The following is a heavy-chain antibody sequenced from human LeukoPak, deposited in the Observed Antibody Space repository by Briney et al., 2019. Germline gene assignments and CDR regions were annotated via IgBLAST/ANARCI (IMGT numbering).Heavy chain of an antibody. J-gene: IGHJ4*02. CDR2: ISASGGST. V-gene: IGHV3-23*01. CDR1: GFTFSSYA. D-gene: IGHD3-10*01. CDR3: AKDREVRGVMPYYFDY. Sequence: GGSLRLSCAASGFTFSSYAMSWVRQAPGKGLEWVSAISASGGSTYFADSVKGRFTLSRDSSKNTLYLQMNSLRAEDTALYYCAKDREVRGVMPYYFDYWGQGTLVTVSS.